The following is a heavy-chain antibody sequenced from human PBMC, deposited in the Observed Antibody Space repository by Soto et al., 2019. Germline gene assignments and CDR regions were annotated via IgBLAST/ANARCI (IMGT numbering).Heavy chain of an antibody. CDR2: AYHTGNT. CDR3: AREQYNWKL. D-gene: IGHD1-20*01. Sequence: AETLSLTCSVSGVSITSYYWPWLRHPPGKGLEWIGYAYHTGNTYYNPSLKSRVTISLDTSKNEVSLRLKSVTAADTAVYYCAREQYNWKLWGQGTLVT. J-gene: IGHJ4*02. V-gene: IGHV4-59*01. CDR1: GVSITSYY.